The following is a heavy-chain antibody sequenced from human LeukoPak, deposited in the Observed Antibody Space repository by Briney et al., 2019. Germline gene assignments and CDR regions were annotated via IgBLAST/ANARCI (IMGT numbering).Heavy chain of an antibody. Sequence: GRSLRLSCAASGFTFDDYAMHWVRQAPGKGLEWVSGISWNSGSIGYADSVKGRFTIPRDNAKNSLYLQMNSLRAEDTALYYCAKSYTVTNPYFDYWGQGTLVTVSS. V-gene: IGHV3-9*01. CDR2: ISWNSGSI. CDR3: AKSYTVTNPYFDY. J-gene: IGHJ4*02. CDR1: GFTFDDYA. D-gene: IGHD4-17*01.